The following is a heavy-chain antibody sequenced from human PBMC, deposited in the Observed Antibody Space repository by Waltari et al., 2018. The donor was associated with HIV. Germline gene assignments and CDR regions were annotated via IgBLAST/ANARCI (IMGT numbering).Heavy chain of an antibody. CDR1: TGYIPQSYY. D-gene: IGHD6-19*01. J-gene: IGHJ4*02. V-gene: IGHV4-39*01. Sequence: QLQLQESGPALVKPSETLSLTCTVSTGYIPQSYYWGWVRQFPGTGLEWIGSISSNGVSHYAPSLKSRVALSVDMSKNQFSLTLTAVTAADTSRYFCVALRTVTGTIDKWGQGTLVTVS. CDR2: ISSNGVS. CDR3: VALRTVTGTIDK.